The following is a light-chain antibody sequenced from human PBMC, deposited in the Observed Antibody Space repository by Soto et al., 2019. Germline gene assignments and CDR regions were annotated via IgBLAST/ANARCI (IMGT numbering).Light chain of an antibody. Sequence: QSVLTQPASVSGSPGQSITISCTGTRSDVGSYNLVSWYQQHPGKAPKLMIYEGSKRPSGVSNRFSGSKSGNTASLTISGLQAEDEADYYCCSYAGSLVVFGGGTKLTVL. V-gene: IGLV2-23*01. CDR3: CSYAGSLVV. CDR1: RSDVGSYNL. J-gene: IGLJ2*01. CDR2: EGS.